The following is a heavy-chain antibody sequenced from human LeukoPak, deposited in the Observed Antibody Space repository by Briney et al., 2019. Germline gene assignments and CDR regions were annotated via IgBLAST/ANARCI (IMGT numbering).Heavy chain of an antibody. Sequence: SETLSLTXTVSGGSISSGDYYWSWIRQPPGKGLEWIGYIYYSGSTYYNPSLKSRVTISVDTSKNQFSLKLSSVTAADTAVYYCARGGIAAADYWGQGTLVTVSS. V-gene: IGHV4-30-4*08. CDR3: ARGGIAAADY. CDR1: GGSISSGDYY. CDR2: IYYSGST. J-gene: IGHJ4*02. D-gene: IGHD6-13*01.